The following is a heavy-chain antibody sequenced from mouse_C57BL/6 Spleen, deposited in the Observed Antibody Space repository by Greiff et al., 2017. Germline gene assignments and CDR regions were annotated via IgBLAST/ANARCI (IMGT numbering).Heavy chain of an antibody. J-gene: IGHJ2*01. D-gene: IGHD2-5*01. CDR1: GFTFSDYY. Sequence: EVKLVESEGGLVQPGSSMKLSCTASGFTFSDYYMAWVRQVPEKGLEWVANINYDGSSTYYLDSLKSRFIISRDNAKNILYLQMSSLKSEDTATXYCARAGGYYSNAFDDWGQGTTLTVSS. CDR2: INYDGSST. CDR3: ARAGGYYSNAFDD. V-gene: IGHV5-16*01.